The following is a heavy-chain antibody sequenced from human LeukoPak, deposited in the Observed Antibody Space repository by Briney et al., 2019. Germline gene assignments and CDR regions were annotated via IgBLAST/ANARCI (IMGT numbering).Heavy chain of an antibody. J-gene: IGHJ4*02. D-gene: IGHD4-11*01. V-gene: IGHV5-51*01. CDR3: ASRVDSYLFFYC. CDR2: IYPGDSDT. CDR1: GYSITNYW. Sequence: ESLKISCKGSGYSITNYWIGWVRPMPGKGLEWMGIIYPGDSDTRYIPSFQGQVTISEDKSISTAYLQWSSLKASDTAMYYCASRVDSYLFFYCWGQGTLVTASS.